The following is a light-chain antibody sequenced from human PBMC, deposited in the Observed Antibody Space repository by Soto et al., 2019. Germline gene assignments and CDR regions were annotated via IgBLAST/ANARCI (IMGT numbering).Light chain of an antibody. J-gene: IGLJ1*01. CDR3: SSYAGSNAYV. CDR1: SSDVGGYKY. CDR2: EVN. Sequence: QSALTQPPSASGSPGQSVTISCTGTSSDVGGYKYVSWYQQHPGKAPKLIIYEVNKRPSGVPDRFSGSKSGNTASLTVSGLQAEDEADYYCSSYAGSNAYVFGTGTKLTVL. V-gene: IGLV2-8*01.